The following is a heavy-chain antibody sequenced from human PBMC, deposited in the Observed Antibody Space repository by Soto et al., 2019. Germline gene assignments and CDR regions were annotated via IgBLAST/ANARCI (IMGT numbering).Heavy chain of an antibody. CDR2: IYYSGST. J-gene: IGHJ4*02. CDR1: GGSISSYY. D-gene: IGHD5-12*01. V-gene: IGHV4-59*01. CDR3: ARVGYSGYEALDY. Sequence: SDTLSLTCTVSGGSISSYYWSWIRQLPGKGLEWIGYIYYSGSTNYNPSLKSRVTISVDTSKNQFSLKLSSVTAADTAVYYCARVGYSGYEALDYWGQGTLVTVSS.